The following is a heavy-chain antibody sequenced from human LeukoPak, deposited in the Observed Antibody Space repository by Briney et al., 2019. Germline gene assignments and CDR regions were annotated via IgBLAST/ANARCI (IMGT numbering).Heavy chain of an antibody. J-gene: IGHJ4*02. CDR1: GFTFSNAW. Sequence: PGGSLRLSCATSGFTFSNAWMTWVRQAQGKGLEWVGRIKTKGEGRTVGYAAPVKGRFTISRDDSKNTLYLQMNSLKTEDTAIYYCMSDLDNWGQGTLVTVSS. CDR3: MSDLDN. CDR2: IKTKGEGRTV. V-gene: IGHV3-15*01.